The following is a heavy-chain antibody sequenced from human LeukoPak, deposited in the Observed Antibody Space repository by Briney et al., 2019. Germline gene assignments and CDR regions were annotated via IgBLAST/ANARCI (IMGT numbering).Heavy chain of an antibody. Sequence: PGGSLRLSCEASGFTFISYAMKWLRKAPGRGLGWRAVRSYDGSNKYYADSVKGRFIISRDNSKNALSLQLNSLRPEDTALYYCAKHFCTGLDCSLFDSWGQGTLVTVSS. J-gene: IGHJ4*02. CDR1: GFTFISYA. CDR3: AKHFCTGLDCSLFDS. V-gene: IGHV3-30-3*02. D-gene: IGHD3/OR15-3a*01. CDR2: RSYDGSNK.